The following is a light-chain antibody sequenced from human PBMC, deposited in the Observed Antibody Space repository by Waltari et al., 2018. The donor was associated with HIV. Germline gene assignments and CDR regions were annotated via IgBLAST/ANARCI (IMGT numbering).Light chain of an antibody. CDR3: QQRTNWPPGTT. V-gene: IGKV3-11*01. Sequence: TQSPSSLSLSPGERAHLSCRASQSVSNYVAWYQQKPGQAPRLLIYDASIRATGIPARFSGSGSGTDFTLTISSLEPEDFAVYYCQQRTNWPPGTTFGGGTKVERK. J-gene: IGKJ4*01. CDR1: QSVSNY. CDR2: DAS.